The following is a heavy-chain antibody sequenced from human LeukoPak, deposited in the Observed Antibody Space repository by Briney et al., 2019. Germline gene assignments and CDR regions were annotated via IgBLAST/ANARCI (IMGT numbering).Heavy chain of an antibody. D-gene: IGHD6-13*01. Sequence: SETLSLTCAVYGGSFSGYYWSWIRQPPGKGLEWIGEINHSGSTNYNPSLKSRVTISVDTSKNQFSLKLSSVVAADTALYYCAGGARGIAAAWGQGTLVSVSS. CDR1: GGSFSGYY. V-gene: IGHV4-34*01. CDR3: AGGARGIAAA. CDR2: INHSGST. J-gene: IGHJ5*02.